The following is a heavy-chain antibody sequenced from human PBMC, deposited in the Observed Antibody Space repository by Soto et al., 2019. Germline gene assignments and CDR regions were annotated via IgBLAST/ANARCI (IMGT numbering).Heavy chain of an antibody. CDR1: GDSVSNNGAA. V-gene: IGHV6-1*01. D-gene: IGHD1-26*01. Sequence: PSQTLSLTCAIPGDSVSNNGAASDWIRQSPSSGLEWLGRTYYRSQWHYDYATSVRSRITINPDTSKNQFSLQLNSVTPEDTAVYYCARDPPDFNSGFDYWGQGTLVTVSS. CDR3: ARDPPDFNSGFDY. J-gene: IGHJ4*02. CDR2: TYYRSQWHY.